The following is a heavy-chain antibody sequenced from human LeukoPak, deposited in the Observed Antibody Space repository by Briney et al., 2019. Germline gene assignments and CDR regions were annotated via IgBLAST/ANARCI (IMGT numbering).Heavy chain of an antibody. CDR1: GFTFSSYA. J-gene: IGHJ4*02. CDR2: ISGSGGIT. V-gene: IGHV3-23*01. D-gene: IGHD2-21*02. Sequence: GGSLRLSCAAPGFTFSSYAMSWVRLAPGKGLEWVSAISGSGGITYYADSVKGQFTISRDNSKNTLYLQMNSLRAEDTAVYYCAKGPPYCNGDCYSDYWGQGTLVTVSS. CDR3: AKGPPYCNGDCYSDY.